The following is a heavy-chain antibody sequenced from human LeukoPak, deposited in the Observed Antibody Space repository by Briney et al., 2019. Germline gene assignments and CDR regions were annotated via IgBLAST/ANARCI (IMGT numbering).Heavy chain of an antibody. Sequence: GGSLRLSSAASGFTFSSYDMHWVRQAPGKGLEWVSAIGTAGDTYYPGSVKGRFTISRENAKNSLYLQMNSLRAGDTAVYYCARDKALSSTSCYIDWFDPWGQGTLVTVSS. V-gene: IGHV3-13*01. CDR1: GFTFSSYD. CDR3: ARDKALSSTSCYIDWFDP. D-gene: IGHD2-2*02. CDR2: IGTAGDT. J-gene: IGHJ5*02.